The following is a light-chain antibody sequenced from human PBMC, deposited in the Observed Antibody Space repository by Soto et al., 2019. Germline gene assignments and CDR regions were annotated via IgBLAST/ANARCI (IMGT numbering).Light chain of an antibody. V-gene: IGKV4-1*01. CDR3: QPDYTTPRT. J-gene: IGKJ1*01. Sequence: DIVMTQSPDSLAMSLGERATINCRSSQSLFDRFKNRTYLAWYQQKAGQPPKLLVCWTSTRESGVPDRFSGSQPGKEFTHTISSLQYEDEYDYYCQPDYTTPRTFGQVTNAEI. CDR2: WTS. CDR1: QSLFDRFKNRTY.